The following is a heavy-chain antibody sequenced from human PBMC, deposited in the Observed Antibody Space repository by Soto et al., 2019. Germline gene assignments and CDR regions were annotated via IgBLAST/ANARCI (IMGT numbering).Heavy chain of an antibody. CDR2: IIPIFGTA. J-gene: IGHJ5*02. D-gene: IGHD2-15*01. V-gene: IGHV1-69*01. CDR1: GGTFSSYA. Sequence: QVQLVQSGAEVKKPGSSVKVSCKASGGTFSSYAISWVRQAPGQGLEWMGGIIPIFGTANYAQKFQGRVTITADESTSTAYMELSSLRSEDTAVYYCARAGCSGGSCYFLSPWFDLWGQGTLVTVSS. CDR3: ARAGCSGGSCYFLSPWFDL.